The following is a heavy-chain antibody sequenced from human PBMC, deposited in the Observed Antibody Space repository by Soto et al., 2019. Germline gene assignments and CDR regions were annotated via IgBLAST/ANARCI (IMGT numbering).Heavy chain of an antibody. Sequence: GGSLRLSCAASGFTFSTYGMHCVRQAPGKGLEWVALISYDGSKKYYADSVKGRFTISRDNSKNTLYLQMNSLRAEDTAVYYCAKSMGYCSSSSCSQDYYYYYGMDVWGQGTTVTVSS. CDR1: GFTFSTYG. CDR2: ISYDGSKK. J-gene: IGHJ6*02. V-gene: IGHV3-30*18. CDR3: AKSMGYCSSSSCSQDYYYYYGMDV. D-gene: IGHD2-2*01.